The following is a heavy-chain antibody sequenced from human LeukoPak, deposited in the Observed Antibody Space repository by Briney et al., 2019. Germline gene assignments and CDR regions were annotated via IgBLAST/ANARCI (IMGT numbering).Heavy chain of an antibody. Sequence: ASVKVSCKASGYTFTSYAMNWVRQAPGQGLEWMGWINTNTGNPTYAQGFTGRFVFSLDTSVSTAYLQISSLKAEDTAVYYCARGPYYDFWSGYYPYYYYYYMDVWGKGTRSPSP. CDR3: ARGPYYDFWSGYYPYYYYYYMDV. J-gene: IGHJ6*03. V-gene: IGHV7-4-1*02. CDR1: GYTFTSYA. D-gene: IGHD3-3*01. CDR2: INTNTGNP.